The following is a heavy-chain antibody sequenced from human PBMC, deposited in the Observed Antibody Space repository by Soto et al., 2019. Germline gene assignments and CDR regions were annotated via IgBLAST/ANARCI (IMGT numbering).Heavy chain of an antibody. V-gene: IGHV1-18*01. CDR1: GYTFTSYG. CDR3: ARVLAVAGRYYFDY. CDR2: ISAYNGNT. D-gene: IGHD6-19*01. J-gene: IGHJ4*02. Sequence: ASVKVSCKASGYTFTSYGISWVRQAPGQGLEWMGWISAYNGNTNYAQKLQGRVTMTTDTSTSTAYMELRSLRSDDTAVYYCARVLAVAGRYYFDYWGQGTLVTVSS.